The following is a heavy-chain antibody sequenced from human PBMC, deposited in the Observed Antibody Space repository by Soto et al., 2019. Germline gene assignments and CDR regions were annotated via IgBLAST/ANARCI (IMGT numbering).Heavy chain of an antibody. D-gene: IGHD6-19*01. Sequence: GGSLRLSCAASGFTFSSYGMHWVRQAPGKGLEWVAVISYDGSNKYYADSVKGRFTISRDNSKNTLYLQMNSLRAEDTAVYYYAKDQYSSGWRTPDYWGQGTLVTVSS. J-gene: IGHJ4*02. V-gene: IGHV3-30*18. CDR1: GFTFSSYG. CDR3: AKDQYSSGWRTPDY. CDR2: ISYDGSNK.